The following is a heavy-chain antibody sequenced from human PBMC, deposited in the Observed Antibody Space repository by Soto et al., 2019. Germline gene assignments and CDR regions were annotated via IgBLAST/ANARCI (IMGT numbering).Heavy chain of an antibody. CDR3: ARLIPGAYYDILTGYSLYYYYYMDV. Sequence: SETLSLTSAVYGGSFSGYYWSWIRQPPGKGLEWIGEINHSGSTNYNPPLKSRVTISVDTSKNQFSLKLSSVTAADTAVYYCARLIPGAYYDILTGYSLYYYYYMDVWGKGTTVTVSS. CDR2: INHSGST. V-gene: IGHV4-34*01. J-gene: IGHJ6*03. CDR1: GGSFSGYY. D-gene: IGHD3-9*01.